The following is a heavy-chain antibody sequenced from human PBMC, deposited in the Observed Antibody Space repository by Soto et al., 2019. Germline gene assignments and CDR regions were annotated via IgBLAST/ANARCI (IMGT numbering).Heavy chain of an antibody. J-gene: IGHJ4*02. Sequence: QVQLVESGGGVVQPGRSLRLSCAASGFTFSSYGMHWVRQAPGKGLEWVAVISYDGSNKYYADSVKGRFTISRDKSKNTLYLQMNSLRAEDTAVYYCANGRGITMVRGVLWGQGTLVTVSS. CDR1: GFTFSSYG. V-gene: IGHV3-30*18. CDR3: ANGRGITMVRGVL. CDR2: ISYDGSNK. D-gene: IGHD3-10*01.